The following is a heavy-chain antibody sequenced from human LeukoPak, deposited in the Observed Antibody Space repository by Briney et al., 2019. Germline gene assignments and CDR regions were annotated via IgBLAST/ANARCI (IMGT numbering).Heavy chain of an antibody. CDR1: GGSISSYY. Sequence: PSETLSLTCTVSGGSISSYYWSWIRQPAGKGLEWIGRIYTSGSTNYNPSLKSRVTMSVDTSKNQFSLKLSSVTAADTAVYYCARTTKRYCCSTSCFEPGDYYYYGMVVWGQGTTVTVSS. J-gene: IGHJ6*02. CDR2: IYTSGST. V-gene: IGHV4-4*07. D-gene: IGHD2-2*01. CDR3: ARTTKRYCCSTSCFEPGDYYYYGMVV.